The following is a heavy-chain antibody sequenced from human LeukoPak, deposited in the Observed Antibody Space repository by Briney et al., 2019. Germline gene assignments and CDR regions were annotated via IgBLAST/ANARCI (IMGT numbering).Heavy chain of an antibody. CDR3: AKDRGVSPPAPLGD. V-gene: IGHV3-30*18. CDR1: GFTFSSYG. J-gene: IGHJ4*02. CDR2: ISNDVRDK. Sequence: QAGRSLRLSCAASGFTFSSYGIHWVRQAPGKGLEWVAVISNDVRDKYYADSVKGRFTISRDHSKNTLYLQMDSLGIEDAGVYYCAKDRGVSPPAPLGDWGQGTLVTVSS. D-gene: IGHD3-16*01.